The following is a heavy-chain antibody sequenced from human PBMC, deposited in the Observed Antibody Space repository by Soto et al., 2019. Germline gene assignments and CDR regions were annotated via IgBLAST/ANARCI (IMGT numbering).Heavy chain of an antibody. J-gene: IGHJ4*02. CDR3: AKGLFQHQLLLFYPSHFAY. D-gene: IGHD6-13*01. V-gene: IGHV3-23*01. CDR2: ISGSGGST. Sequence: PGGSLRLSCAASGFTFSSYAMSWVRQAPGKGMEWVSAISGSGGSTYYADSVKGRFTISRDNSKNTLYLQMNSLRAEDTAVYYYAKGLFQHQLLLFYPSHFAYWGQGTLVTVSS. CDR1: GFTFSSYA.